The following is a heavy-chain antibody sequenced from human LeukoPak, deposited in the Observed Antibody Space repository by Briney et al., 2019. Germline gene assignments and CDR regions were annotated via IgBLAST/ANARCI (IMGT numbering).Heavy chain of an antibody. CDR1: GGPFSGYY. CDR3: ACVVVTGGY. V-gene: IGHV4-34*01. J-gene: IGHJ4*02. D-gene: IGHD2-21*02. Sequence: PSETLSLTCAVYGGPFSGYYWSWIRQPPGKGLEWIGEINHSGSTNYNPSLKSRVTISVDTSKNQFSLKLSSVTAADTAVYYCACVVVTGGYWGQGTLVTVSS. CDR2: INHSGST.